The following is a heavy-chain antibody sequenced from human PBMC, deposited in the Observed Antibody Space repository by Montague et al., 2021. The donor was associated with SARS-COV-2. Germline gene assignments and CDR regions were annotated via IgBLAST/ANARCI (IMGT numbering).Heavy chain of an antibody. Sequence: SLRLSCAASGFTFTSYAMGWVRQAPGKGLEWVLGIDNSGGRTYYADSVKGRFTISRDNSKNTLCLQMNSLRAEDTAIYYCARYCTDWFQLDFWGQGTLVTVSS. CDR3: ARYCTDWFQLDF. D-gene: IGHD3-9*01. CDR2: IDNSGGRT. CDR1: GFTFTSYA. V-gene: IGHV3-23*01. J-gene: IGHJ4*02.